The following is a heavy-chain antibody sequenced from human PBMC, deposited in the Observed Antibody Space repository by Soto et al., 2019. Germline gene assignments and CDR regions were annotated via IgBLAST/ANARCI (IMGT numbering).Heavy chain of an antibody. V-gene: IGHV5-51*01. CDR1: GYGFTSYW. CDR3: VRRSDWFNL. CDR2: IFPRDSDT. J-gene: IGHJ5*02. Sequence: PGESLKISCKGSGYGFTSYWIGWVRQMPGKGLEWMGIIFPRDSDTRYSPSFEGRVTISGDKSISTAYLQWSSLKASDTAIYYCVRRSDWFNLWGQGTLVTVS.